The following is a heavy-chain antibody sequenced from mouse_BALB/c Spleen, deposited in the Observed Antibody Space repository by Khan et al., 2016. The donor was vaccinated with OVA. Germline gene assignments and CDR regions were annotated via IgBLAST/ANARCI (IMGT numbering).Heavy chain of an antibody. D-gene: IGHD1-2*01. V-gene: IGHV3-2*02. CDR1: GYSITSGYG. CDR2: ISYSGST. Sequence: EVQLQESGPGLVKPSQSLSLTCTVPGYSITSGYGWNWIRQFPGNKLECMGYISYSGSTNYNPSLKSRISITRDTSKNQFFLQLNSVTTEGTATSYCARTARIKYWGQGTTLTVSS. J-gene: IGHJ2*01. CDR3: ARTARIKY.